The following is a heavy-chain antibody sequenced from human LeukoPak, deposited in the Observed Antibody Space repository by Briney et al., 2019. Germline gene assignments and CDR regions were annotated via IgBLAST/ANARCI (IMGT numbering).Heavy chain of an antibody. CDR1: GGSFSGYY. CDR2: INHSGST. J-gene: IGHJ4*02. D-gene: IGHD1-26*01. CDR3: ARLRWGAVGATSSYYFDY. V-gene: IGHV4-34*01. Sequence: SETLSLTCAVYGGSFSGYYWSWIRQPPGKGLEWIGEINHSGSTNYNPSLKSRVTVSVDTSKNQFSLKLSSVTAADTAVYYCARLRWGAVGATSSYYFDYWGRGTLVTVSS.